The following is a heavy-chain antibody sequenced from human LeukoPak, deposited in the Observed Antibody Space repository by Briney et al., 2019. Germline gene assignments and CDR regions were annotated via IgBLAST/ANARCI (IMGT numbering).Heavy chain of an antibody. D-gene: IGHD3-22*01. CDR1: GGSFSGYY. J-gene: IGHJ4*02. CDR2: IYHSGST. Sequence: SGTLSLTCAVYGGSFSGYYWSWIRQPPGKGLEWIGEIYHSGSTNYNPSLKSRVTISVDKSKNQFSLKLSSVTAADTAVYYRAREPGYYYDSSGYYYNDYWGQGTLVTVSS. CDR3: AREPGYYYDSSGYYYNDY. V-gene: IGHV4-34*01.